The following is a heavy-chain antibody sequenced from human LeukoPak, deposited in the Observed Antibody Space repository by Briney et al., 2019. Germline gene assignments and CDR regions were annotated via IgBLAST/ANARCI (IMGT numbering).Heavy chain of an antibody. CDR3: AKDWYYYDSSGYSYFDY. D-gene: IGHD3-22*01. V-gene: IGHV3-7*01. Sequence: PGGSLRLSCAASGFTFSRHAMCWVRQAPGKGLEGVGNIKPDGSEKYYVGSVRGRFTISRDNAQNSLYLQMNSLRAEDTAVYYCAKDWYYYDSSGYSYFDYWGQGTLVTVSS. J-gene: IGHJ4*02. CDR2: IKPDGSEK. CDR1: GFTFSRHA.